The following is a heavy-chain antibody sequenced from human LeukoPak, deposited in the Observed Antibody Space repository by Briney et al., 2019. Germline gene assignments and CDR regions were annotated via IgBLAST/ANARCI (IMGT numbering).Heavy chain of an antibody. Sequence: PSETLSLTCAVYGGSFSGYYWSWIHQPPGKGLEWIGEINHSGSTNYNPSLKSRVTISVDTSKNQFSLKLSSVTAADTAVYYCARGSGSSSGWFDPWGQGTLVTVSS. CDR2: INHSGST. D-gene: IGHD6-6*01. CDR1: GGSFSGYY. V-gene: IGHV4-34*01. CDR3: ARGSGSSSGWFDP. J-gene: IGHJ5*02.